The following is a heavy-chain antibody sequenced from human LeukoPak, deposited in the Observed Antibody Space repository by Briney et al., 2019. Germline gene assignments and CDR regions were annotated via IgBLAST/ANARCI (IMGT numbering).Heavy chain of an antibody. D-gene: IGHD6-19*01. CDR3: ARDQWLAYYYHGMDV. V-gene: IGHV3-23*01. J-gene: IGHJ6*02. CDR2: ISGSGGST. Sequence: QAGGSLRLSCAASGFTFSSFAMSWVRQAPGKGLEWVSAISGSGGSTYYADSVKGRFTISRDNAENSLYLQMNSLRAEDTAIYYCARDQWLAYYYHGMDVWGQGTTVTVSS. CDR1: GFTFSSFA.